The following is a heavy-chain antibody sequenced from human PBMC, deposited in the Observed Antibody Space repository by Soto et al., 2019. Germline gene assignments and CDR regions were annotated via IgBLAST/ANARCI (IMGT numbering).Heavy chain of an antibody. CDR3: AKDIVCSGGSCYPQLWTYYYYYGMDV. CDR2: ISYDGSNK. V-gene: IGHV3-30*18. CDR1: GFTFSSYG. D-gene: IGHD2-15*01. J-gene: IGHJ6*02. Sequence: GGSLRLSCAASGFTFSSYGMHWVRQAPGKGLEWVAVISYDGSNKYYADSVKGRFTISRDNSKNTLYLQMNSLRAEDTAVYYCAKDIVCSGGSCYPQLWTYYYYYGMDVWGQGTTVTVSS.